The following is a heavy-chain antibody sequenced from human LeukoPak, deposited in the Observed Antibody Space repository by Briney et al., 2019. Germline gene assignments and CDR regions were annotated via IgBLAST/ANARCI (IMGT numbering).Heavy chain of an antibody. J-gene: IGHJ6*02. CDR2: ISNSGSTV. D-gene: IGHD2-8*01. V-gene: IGHV3-11*01. CDR3: ALGTINKDYYFGMDV. CDR1: GFTFSDYY. Sequence: GGSLRLSCAASGFTFSDYYMTWLRQAPGKGLEWLSYISNSGSTVFYADSVKGRFTVSRDNAKRSLYLQIESLKDDDTAVYHCALGTINKDYYFGMDVWGQGTTVTVSS.